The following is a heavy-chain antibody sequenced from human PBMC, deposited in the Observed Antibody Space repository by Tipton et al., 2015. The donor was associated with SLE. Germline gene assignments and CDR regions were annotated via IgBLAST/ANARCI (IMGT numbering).Heavy chain of an antibody. D-gene: IGHD4-23*01. J-gene: IGHJ5*02. V-gene: IGHV3-11*04. Sequence: LSLTCAVYGGSFSGYYWSWIRQPPGKGLEWVSYISTTGNTIYYADSVKGRFTISRDNAKNSLYLQMNSLRAEDTAIYYCARERIYGGWFDPWGQGSLVTVSS. CDR3: ARERIYGGWFDP. CDR1: GGSFSGYY. CDR2: ISTTGNTI.